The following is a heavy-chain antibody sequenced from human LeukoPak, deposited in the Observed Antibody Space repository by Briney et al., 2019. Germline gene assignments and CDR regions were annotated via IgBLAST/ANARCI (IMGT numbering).Heavy chain of an antibody. CDR2: INSDGSST. V-gene: IGHV3-74*01. D-gene: IGHD6-13*01. CDR1: GFTFRTYW. CDR3: ARGVAGYSNYYFDY. Sequence: GGSLRLSCAASGFTFRTYWMHWVRQAPGKGLVWVSRINSDGSSTSYADSAKGRFTISRDNAKNTLYLQMNSLRAEDTAVYYCARGVAGYSNYYFDYWGQGTLVTVSS. J-gene: IGHJ4*02.